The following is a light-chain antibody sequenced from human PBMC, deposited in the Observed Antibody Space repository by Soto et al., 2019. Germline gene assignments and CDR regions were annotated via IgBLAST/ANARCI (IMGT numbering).Light chain of an antibody. CDR2: EVS. V-gene: IGLV2-8*01. CDR1: SSDVGAYNY. Sequence: QSALTQPPSASGSPGQSVTVSCTGSSSDVGAYNYVSWYQQYPGKAPKLIIYEVSKRPSGVPDRFSGSKSGTTASLTVSGLQSDDEADYYCCSHAGFNAPYVFGTGTKLTAL. CDR3: CSHAGFNAPYV. J-gene: IGLJ1*01.